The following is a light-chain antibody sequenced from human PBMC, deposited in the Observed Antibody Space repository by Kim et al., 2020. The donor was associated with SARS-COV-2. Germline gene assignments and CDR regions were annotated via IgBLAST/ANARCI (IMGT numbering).Light chain of an antibody. CDR2: EVS. J-gene: IGLJ2*01. CDR3: CSYAGSSTLV. Sequence: GQSITISCTETSSDVGRYNLVSWYQQHPGKAPKLMIYEVSKRPSGVSNRFSGSKSGNTASLTISGLQAEDEADYYCCSYAGSSTLVFGGGTQLTVL. CDR1: SSDVGRYNL. V-gene: IGLV2-23*02.